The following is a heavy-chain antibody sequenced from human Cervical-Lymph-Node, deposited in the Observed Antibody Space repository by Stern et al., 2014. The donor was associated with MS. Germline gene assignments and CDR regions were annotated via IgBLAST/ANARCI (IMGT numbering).Heavy chain of an antibody. CDR2: FYWDDDK. CDR3: AHRRGVFGFYP. Sequence: QVTLKESGPTVVKPTQTLTLTCTFSGFSLNTSGVAVGWIRQPPGKALVWLALFYWDDDKRYSPSLKTRLTITKDTSKNQVVLTMTNMDPVDTGTYYCAHRRGVFGFYPWGQVTLVTVSS. CDR1: GFSLNTSGVA. V-gene: IGHV2-5*02. J-gene: IGHJ5*02. D-gene: IGHD3-10*01.